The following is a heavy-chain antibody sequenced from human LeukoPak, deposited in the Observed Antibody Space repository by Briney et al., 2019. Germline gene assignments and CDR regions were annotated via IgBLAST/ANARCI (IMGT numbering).Heavy chain of an antibody. CDR3: GKDPNGDYVGAFDM. V-gene: IGHV3-23*01. CDR1: GFTFSSYA. CDR2: ISGSGGST. J-gene: IGHJ3*02. Sequence: GGSLRLSCAASGFTFSSYAMSWVRQAPGKGLEWVSAISGSGGSTYYADSVKGRFTISRDNSKNTLFLQVNSLRAEDTAVYYCGKDPNGDYVGAFDMWGQGTMVTVSP. D-gene: IGHD4-17*01.